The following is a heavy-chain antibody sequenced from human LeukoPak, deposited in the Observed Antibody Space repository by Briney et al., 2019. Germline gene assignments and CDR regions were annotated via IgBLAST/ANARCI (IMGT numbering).Heavy chain of an antibody. Sequence: SETLSLTCTVSGGSISSSSYYWGWIRQPPGKGLEWVGTISYTGSTYYNPSLNSRLTISLDTSKTQFSLKLSSVTAADTAVYYCARHVYGSGSYFGYGVDVWAQGTTVTVS. CDR3: ARHVYGSGSYFGYGVDV. V-gene: IGHV4-39*01. D-gene: IGHD3-10*01. J-gene: IGHJ6*02. CDR1: GGSISSSSYY. CDR2: ISYTGST.